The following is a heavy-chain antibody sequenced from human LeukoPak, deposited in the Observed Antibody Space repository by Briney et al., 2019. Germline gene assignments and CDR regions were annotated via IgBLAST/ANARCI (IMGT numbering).Heavy chain of an antibody. Sequence: PSETLSLTCAVYGGSFSGYYCSWIRQPPGKGLEWIGEINHSGSTNYNPSLKSRVTISVDTSKNQFSLKLSSVTAADTAVYYCARAPNRRSGSYYNRGYYYYGMDVWGQGNTVTVSS. D-gene: IGHD3-10*01. CDR3: ARAPNRRSGSYYNRGYYYYGMDV. CDR1: GGSFSGYY. CDR2: INHSGST. J-gene: IGHJ6*02. V-gene: IGHV4-34*01.